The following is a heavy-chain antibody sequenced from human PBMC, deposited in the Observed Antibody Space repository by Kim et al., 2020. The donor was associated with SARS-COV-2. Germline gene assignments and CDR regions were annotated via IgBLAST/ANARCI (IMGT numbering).Heavy chain of an antibody. CDR1: GYTFTSYG. D-gene: IGHD4-17*01. CDR3: ARATHDYGGNEGNWYFDL. V-gene: IGHV1-18*01. Sequence: ASVKVSCKASGYTFTSYGISWVRQAPGQGLEWMGWISAYNGNTNYAQKLQGRVTMTTDTSTSTAYMELRSLRSDDTAVYYCARATHDYGGNEGNWYFDLWGRGTLVTVSS. J-gene: IGHJ2*01. CDR2: ISAYNGNT.